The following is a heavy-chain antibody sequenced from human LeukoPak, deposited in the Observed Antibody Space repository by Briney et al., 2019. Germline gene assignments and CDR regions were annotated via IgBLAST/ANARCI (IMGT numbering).Heavy chain of an antibody. D-gene: IGHD6-19*01. CDR3: ARVLTSNGYYFDY. CDR1: GYTFISYA. Sequence: VASVKVSCKASGYTFISYAMNWVRQAPGQGLEWVGWIHTNTGNPTYAQGFTGRFVFSLDTSVSTAYLQIRSLKAEDTAVYYCARVLTSNGYYFDYWGQGTLVTVSP. J-gene: IGHJ4*02. CDR2: IHTNTGNP. V-gene: IGHV7-4-1*02.